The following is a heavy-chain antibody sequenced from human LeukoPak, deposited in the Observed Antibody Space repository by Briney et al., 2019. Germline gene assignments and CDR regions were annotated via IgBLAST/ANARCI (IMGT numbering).Heavy chain of an antibody. CDR2: INHSGST. Sequence: SETLSLTCAVYGGSFSGYYWSWIRQPPGKGLEWIGEINHSGSTNYNPSLKSRVTISVDTSKNQFSLKLSSVTAADTAVYYCARGDYGLTFDYWGQGTLVTVSS. J-gene: IGHJ4*02. CDR1: GGSFSGYY. V-gene: IGHV4-34*01. D-gene: IGHD4/OR15-4a*01. CDR3: ARGDYGLTFDY.